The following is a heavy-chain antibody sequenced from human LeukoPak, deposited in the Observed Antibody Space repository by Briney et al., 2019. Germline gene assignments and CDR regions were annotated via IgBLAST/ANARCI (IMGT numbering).Heavy chain of an antibody. D-gene: IGHD3-16*01. V-gene: IGHV3-64*01. CDR2: ISSNGGST. Sequence: TGGSLRLSCAASGFTFSTYAMDWVRQAPGKGLEYVSAISSNGGSTYYANSVKGRFTISRDNSKNTLYLQMNSLRAEDTAVYYCARRGPVWGSWSFDYWGQGTLVTVSS. CDR1: GFTFSTYA. CDR3: ARRGPVWGSWSFDY. J-gene: IGHJ4*02.